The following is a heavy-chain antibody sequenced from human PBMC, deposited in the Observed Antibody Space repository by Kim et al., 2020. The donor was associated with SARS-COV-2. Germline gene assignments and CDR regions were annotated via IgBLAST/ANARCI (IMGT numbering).Heavy chain of an antibody. J-gene: IGHJ2*01. D-gene: IGHD5-18*01. CDR3: AKFRSGLRIQLWYFDL. V-gene: IGHV3-23*01. CDR1: GFTFSSYA. Sequence: GGSLRLSCAASGFTFSSYAMSWVRQAPGKGLEWVSAISGSGGSTYYADSVKGRFTISRDNSKNTLYLQMNSLRAEDTAVYYCAKFRSGLRIQLWYFDLWGRGTLVTVSS. CDR2: ISGSGGST.